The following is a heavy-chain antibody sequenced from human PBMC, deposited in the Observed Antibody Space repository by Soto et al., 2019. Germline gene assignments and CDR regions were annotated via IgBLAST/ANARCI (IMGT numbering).Heavy chain of an antibody. V-gene: IGHV3-66*01. Sequence: GGSLRLSCAASGFTVSSNYMSWVRQAPGKGLEWVSVIYSGGSTYYADSVKGRFTISRDNSKNTLYLQMNTVRAEDTAVYYCARLNYDILAAFAYWGQGTLVTVSS. CDR3: ARLNYDILAAFAY. J-gene: IGHJ4*02. CDR2: IYSGGST. D-gene: IGHD3-9*01. CDR1: GFTVSSNY.